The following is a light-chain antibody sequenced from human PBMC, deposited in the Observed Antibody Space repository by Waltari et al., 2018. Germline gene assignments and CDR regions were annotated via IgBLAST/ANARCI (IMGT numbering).Light chain of an antibody. CDR2: DVR. J-gene: IGLJ3*02. V-gene: IGLV2-11*01. CDR3: CAYTGNVWV. Sequence: QSTLTQPRSVSGSPGQSVTISCTGSSSDVGGSDYVSWYQQHPGKAPELMIFDVRKRPSGVPDRLSGSKSGNTASLTISGLQADDEADYYCCAYTGNVWVFGGGTELIVL. CDR1: SSDVGGSDY.